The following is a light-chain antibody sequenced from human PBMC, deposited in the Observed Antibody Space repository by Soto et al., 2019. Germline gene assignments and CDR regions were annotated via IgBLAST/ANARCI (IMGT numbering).Light chain of an antibody. V-gene: IGKV3D-20*02. CDR3: QQRNKWRT. CDR1: QTVYNGF. J-gene: IGKJ1*01. Sequence: ENVLTQSPGTLSLSPGERATLSCRASQTVYNGFLAWYQQKPGQAPRLLIYGASSRATGIPDRFSGSGSGTDFTLTISSLEPEDFAVYYCQQRNKWRTFGQGTKVDI. CDR2: GAS.